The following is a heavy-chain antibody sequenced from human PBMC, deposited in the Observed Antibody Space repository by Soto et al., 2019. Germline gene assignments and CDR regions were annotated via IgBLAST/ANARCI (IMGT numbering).Heavy chain of an antibody. CDR2: RSYDRSNK. J-gene: IGHJ4*02. D-gene: IGHD3-22*01. Sequence: GGSLRLSCAASAFTFSSYAMHWVRQAPGKGLEWVAVRSYDRSNKYYADSVKGRFTISRDNSKNTLYLQMNSLRAEDTAVYYCARSDYYDSSGYLSLDYWGQGTLVTVSS. CDR3: ARSDYYDSSGYLSLDY. CDR1: AFTFSSYA. V-gene: IGHV3-30-3*01.